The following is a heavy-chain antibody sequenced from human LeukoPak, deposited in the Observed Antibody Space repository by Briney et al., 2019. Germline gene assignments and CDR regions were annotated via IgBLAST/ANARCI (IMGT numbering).Heavy chain of an antibody. CDR3: ARFHDSSGYYKVTMRYFDY. Sequence: PGGSLRLSCAAPGFTFSDYYMSWIRQAPGKGLEWVSYISSSSSYTNYADSVKGRFTISRDNAKNSLYLQMNSLRAEDTAVYYCARFHDSSGYYKVTMRYFDYWGQGTLVTVSS. D-gene: IGHD3-22*01. CDR1: GFTFSDYY. J-gene: IGHJ4*02. CDR2: ISSSSSYT. V-gene: IGHV3-11*03.